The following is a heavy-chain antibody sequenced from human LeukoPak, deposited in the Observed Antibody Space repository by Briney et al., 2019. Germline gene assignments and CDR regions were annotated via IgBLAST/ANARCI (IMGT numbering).Heavy chain of an antibody. Sequence: ASVKVSCKVSGGTLSNAISWVRQAPGQGLEWMGWVSTSNPHTNYAPKFRGRVIMTIDTSTTTAYLEMRSLTSDDTAVYYCARDRFLWGLGNWFDLWGQGTLVTVTS. V-gene: IGHV1-18*01. D-gene: IGHD3-3*01. CDR2: VSTSNPHT. J-gene: IGHJ5*02. CDR3: ARDRFLWGLGNWFDL. CDR1: GGTLSNA.